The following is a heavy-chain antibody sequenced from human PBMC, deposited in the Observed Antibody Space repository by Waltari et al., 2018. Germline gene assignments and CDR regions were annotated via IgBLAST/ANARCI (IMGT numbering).Heavy chain of an antibody. Sequence: QLQLQESGPGLVKPSETLSLTCTVSGGSISSSSYYWGWIRQPPGKGLEWIGSIYYSGSTYYNPSLKSRVTISVDTSKNQFSLKLSYVTAADTAVYYCARDSTRITIFGGWFDPWGQGTLVTVSS. CDR3: ARDSTRITIFGGWFDP. CDR2: IYYSGST. J-gene: IGHJ5*02. V-gene: IGHV4-39*07. CDR1: GGSISSSSYY. D-gene: IGHD3-3*01.